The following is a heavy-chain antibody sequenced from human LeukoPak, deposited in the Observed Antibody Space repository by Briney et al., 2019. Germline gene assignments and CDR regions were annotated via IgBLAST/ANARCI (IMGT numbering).Heavy chain of an antibody. D-gene: IGHD3-3*01. Sequence: PSETLSLTCTVSGGSISSSSYYWGWIRRPPGKGLEWIGSIYYSGSTYYNPSLKSRVTISVDTSKNQFSLKLSSVTAADTAVYYCARLPRYDFWSGSNYMDVWGKGTTVTVSS. J-gene: IGHJ6*03. CDR2: IYYSGST. CDR1: GGSISSSSYY. V-gene: IGHV4-39*01. CDR3: ARLPRYDFWSGSNYMDV.